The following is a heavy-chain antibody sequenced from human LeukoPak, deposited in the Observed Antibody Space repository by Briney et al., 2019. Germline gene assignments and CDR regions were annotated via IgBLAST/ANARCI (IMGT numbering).Heavy chain of an antibody. CDR2: ISAYNGNT. J-gene: IGHJ4*02. D-gene: IGHD4-17*01. V-gene: IGHV1-18*01. Sequence: GASVKVSCKASGYTFTSYGISWVRQAPGQGLEWMGWISAYNGNTNYAQKLQGRVTMTTDTPTSTAYMELRSLRSDDTAVYYCARGDYGDYSVSYYFDYWGQGTLVTVSS. CDR3: ARGDYGDYSVSYYFDY. CDR1: GYTFTSYG.